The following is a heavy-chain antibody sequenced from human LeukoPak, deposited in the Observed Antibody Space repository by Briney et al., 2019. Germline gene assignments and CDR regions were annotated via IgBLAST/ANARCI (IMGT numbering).Heavy chain of an antibody. CDR2: INSGDSSI. V-gene: IGHV3-48*03. CDR3: ARGGGYGLSFDP. D-gene: IGHD3-22*01. CDR1: GGSISSSN. J-gene: IGHJ5*02. Sequence: GTLSLTCAVSGGSISSSNWWNWVRQPPGKGLEWVSYINSGDSSIYYADSVKGRFTISRDNAKNSLYLQMNSLRAEDTAVYYCARGGGYGLSFDPWGQGTLVTVSS.